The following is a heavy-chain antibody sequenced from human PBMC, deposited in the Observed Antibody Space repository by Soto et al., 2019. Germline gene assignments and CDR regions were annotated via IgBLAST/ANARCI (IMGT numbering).Heavy chain of an antibody. CDR1: GGSMRNYF. J-gene: IGHJ4*02. D-gene: IGHD6-13*01. V-gene: IGHV4-59*01. Sequence: TLSLTCTVSGGSMRNYFWTWIRQPPGKGLEWIGYIHYSGTTSFFPSYNPSLRSRVTISEDTSKNQFSLKLLSVTTADTAVYFCAAGEASSRNLAPYYLDFWGQGXLVTVYS. CDR3: AAGEASSRNLAPYYLDF. CDR2: IHYSGTT.